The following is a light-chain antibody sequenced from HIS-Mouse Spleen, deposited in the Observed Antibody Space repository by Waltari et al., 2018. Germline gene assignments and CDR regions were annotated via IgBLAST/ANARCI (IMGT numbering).Light chain of an antibody. CDR1: SSAVVGYNY. Sequence: QSALTQPPSASGSPGQSVTISCTGTSSAVVGYNYVSWYQPHPGKAPKLMIYAVSKRPSGVPDRFSGSKSGNTASLTVSGLQAEDEADYYCSSYAGSNNYVFGTGTKVTVL. CDR2: AVS. V-gene: IGLV2-8*01. J-gene: IGLJ1*01. CDR3: SSYAGSNNYV.